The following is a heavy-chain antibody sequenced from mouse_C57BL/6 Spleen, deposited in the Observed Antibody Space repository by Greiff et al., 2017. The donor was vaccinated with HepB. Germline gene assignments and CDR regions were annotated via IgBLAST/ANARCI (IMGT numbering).Heavy chain of an antibody. CDR1: GYSITSGYY. J-gene: IGHJ4*01. CDR2: ISYDGRN. CDR3: ARESGLPPAMDY. Sequence: ESGPGLVKPSQSLSLTCSVTGYSITSGYYWNWIRQFPGNKLEWMGYISYDGRNNYNPSLKNRISITRDTSKNQFFLKLNSVTTEDTATYYCARESGLPPAMDYWGQGTSVTVSS. D-gene: IGHD1-3*01. V-gene: IGHV3-6*01.